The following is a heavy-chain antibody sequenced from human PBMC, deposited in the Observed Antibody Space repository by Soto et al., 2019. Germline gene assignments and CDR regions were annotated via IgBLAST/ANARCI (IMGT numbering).Heavy chain of an antibody. D-gene: IGHD2-15*01. V-gene: IGHV3-74*01. CDR1: GFTFSMYW. Sequence: GSLRLSCAASGFTFSMYWMHWVRQVPGKGPEWVSRINDDGTSTNYADSVKGRFTISRDNAKNTLYLQMNALRVEDTAVYYCVRSGRGCSGGSCYDVINWFDPWGQGTLVTVSS. J-gene: IGHJ5*02. CDR2: INDDGTST. CDR3: VRSGRGCSGGSCYDVINWFDP.